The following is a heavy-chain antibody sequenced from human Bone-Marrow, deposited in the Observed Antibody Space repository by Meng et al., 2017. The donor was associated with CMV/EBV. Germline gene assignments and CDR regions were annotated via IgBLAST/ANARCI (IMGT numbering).Heavy chain of an antibody. CDR1: GYSFTTFS. CDR3: ARLGYSSSRLPFRRVSHYGMDV. Sequence: GESLKISCKAFGYSFTTFSLGWVRQMPGEGLEWMGTIYPNDFHTRYSPSFQGQVTISADKSISTAYLQWSSLKASDTAMYYCARLGYSSSRLPFRRVSHYGMDVWGQGTTVTVSS. J-gene: IGHJ6*02. D-gene: IGHD6-13*01. V-gene: IGHV5-51*01. CDR2: IYPNDFHT.